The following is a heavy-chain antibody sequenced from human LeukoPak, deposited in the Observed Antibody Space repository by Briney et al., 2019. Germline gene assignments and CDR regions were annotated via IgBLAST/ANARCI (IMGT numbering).Heavy chain of an antibody. CDR2: ISGSGGST. CDR3: AKDPTYGSGSYVFDY. Sequence: PGASLRLSCAASGFTVSSYAMSWVRQAPGKGLEWVSAISGSGGSTYYADSVKGRFTISRDNSKNTLYLQMNSLRAEDTAVYYCAKDPTYGSGSYVFDYWGQGTLVTVSS. J-gene: IGHJ4*02. CDR1: GFTVSSYA. D-gene: IGHD3-10*01. V-gene: IGHV3-23*01.